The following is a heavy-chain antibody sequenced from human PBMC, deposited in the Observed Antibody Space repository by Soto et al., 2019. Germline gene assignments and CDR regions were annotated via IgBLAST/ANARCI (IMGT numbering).Heavy chain of an antibody. CDR2: IYYSGST. V-gene: IGHV4-39*01. D-gene: IGHD6-13*01. CDR1: GGSISSSSYY. CDR3: ARHAGYSSSFFDY. Sequence: QLQLQESGPGLVKPSETLSLTCTVSGGSISSSSYYWGWIRQPPGKGLEWIGSIYYSGSTYYNPSLKSRVTISVDTSKNQFSLKLSSVTAADTAVYYCARHAGYSSSFFDYWGQGTLVTVSS. J-gene: IGHJ4*02.